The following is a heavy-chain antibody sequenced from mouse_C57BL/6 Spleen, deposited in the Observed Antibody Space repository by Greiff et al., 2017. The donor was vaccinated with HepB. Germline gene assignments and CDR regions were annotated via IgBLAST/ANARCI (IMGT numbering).Heavy chain of an antibody. Sequence: VQLQQSGGDLVKPGGSLKLSCAASGFTFSSYGMSWVRQTPDKRLEWVATSSSGGSYTYYPDSVKGRFTISRDNAKNTLYLQMSSLKSEDTAMYYCARTVVYYDASWFAYWGQGTLVTVSA. CDR1: GFTFSSYG. CDR3: ARTVVYYDASWFAY. V-gene: IGHV5-6*01. J-gene: IGHJ3*01. D-gene: IGHD2-4*01. CDR2: SSSGGSYT.